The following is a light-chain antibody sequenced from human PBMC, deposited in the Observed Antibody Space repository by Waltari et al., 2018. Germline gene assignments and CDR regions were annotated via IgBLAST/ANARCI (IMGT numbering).Light chain of an antibody. CDR3: QQANNFPRT. V-gene: IGKV1-5*01. J-gene: IGKJ1*01. CDR1: LGVSTW. Sequence: DIQMTQSPSTLPASVGDRVTITCRASLGVSTWLAWYQQEPGKAPKLLIYDASGLESGVPLRFSGSGSGTEFTLTISSLQPDDFATYYCQQANNFPRTFGQGTKVEI. CDR2: DAS.